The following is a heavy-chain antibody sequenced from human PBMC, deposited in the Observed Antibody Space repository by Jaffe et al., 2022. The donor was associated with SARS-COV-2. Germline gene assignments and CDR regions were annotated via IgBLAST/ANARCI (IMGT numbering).Heavy chain of an antibody. V-gene: IGHV5-51*01. CDR1: GVTAGESW. CDR2: INPEDSDV. Sequence: EVQLVQSEAEGKKPGDSLKISCKGWGVTAGESWIAWVRHTPVKGLEWMGIINPEDSDVRYSPTFQGQVSISADTSINTAYLQWNSLRTSDTAIYYCAVQVDSGSPSGFDVWGHGTSVTVSP. J-gene: IGHJ3*01. CDR3: AVQVDSGSPSGFDV. D-gene: IGHD1-26*01.